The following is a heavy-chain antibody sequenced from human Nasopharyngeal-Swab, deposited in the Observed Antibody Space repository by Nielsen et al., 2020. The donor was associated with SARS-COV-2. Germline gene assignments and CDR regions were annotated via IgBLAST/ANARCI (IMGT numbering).Heavy chain of an antibody. CDR3: ARENSPPTYYDFWSGYSPNYFDH. D-gene: IGHD3-3*01. Sequence: ASVKVSCKASGYTFTSYGISWVRQAPGQGLEWMGWISAYNGNTNYAQKLQGRVTMTTDTSTSTAYMELRSLRSDDTAVYYCARENSPPTYYDFWSGYSPNYFDHWGQGTLVTVSS. CDR2: ISAYNGNT. J-gene: IGHJ4*02. V-gene: IGHV1-18*01. CDR1: GYTFTSYG.